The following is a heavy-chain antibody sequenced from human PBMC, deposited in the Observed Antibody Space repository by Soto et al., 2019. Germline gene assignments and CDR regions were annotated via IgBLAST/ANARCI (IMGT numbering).Heavy chain of an antibody. CDR3: AHSRGSWFRDGLHYYYGMDV. CDR2: IYWDDDK. CDR1: GFSLSTSGVG. V-gene: IGHV2-5*02. Sequence: QITLKESGPTLVKPTQTLTLTCTFSGFSLSTSGVGVGWIRQPPGKALEWLALIYWDDDKRYSPSLKSRLTINKDTSKNQLLLTMSIMLTVVTATYYFAHSRGSWFRDGLHYYYGMDVWGQGTTVTVSS. J-gene: IGHJ6*02. D-gene: IGHD3-10*01.